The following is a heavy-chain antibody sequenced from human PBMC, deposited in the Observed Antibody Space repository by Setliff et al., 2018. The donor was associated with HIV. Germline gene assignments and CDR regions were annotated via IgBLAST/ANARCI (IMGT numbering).Heavy chain of an antibody. J-gene: IGHJ6*03. V-gene: IGHV4-34*01. D-gene: IGHD3-22*01. CDR2: INYKGST. CDR3: ARVASSFYGSRGSNFKYFYYYMDV. CDR1: GGSFSGYY. Sequence: SETLSLTCAVYGGSFSGYYWTWIRQSPGKGLEWIGEINYKGSTTYNPSLRSRVTISVDTSKNQFSLKLSSVSAADTATYYCARVASSFYGSRGSNFKYFYYYMDVWGKGITVTVSS.